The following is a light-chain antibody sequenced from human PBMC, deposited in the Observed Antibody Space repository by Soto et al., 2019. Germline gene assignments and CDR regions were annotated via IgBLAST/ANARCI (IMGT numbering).Light chain of an antibody. Sequence: QSVLTQPPSVSAAPGQKVTISCSGSSSIFGIIFLSWYQQLPGTAPKLLIFENNKRLSGFLDRFSGSKFGTSATLGFTGFQTGDEADYYCGTWDSSLTAGVFGTGTKVTVL. CDR3: GTWDSSLTAGV. CDR2: ENN. CDR1: SSIFGIIF. J-gene: IGLJ1*01. V-gene: IGLV1-51*01.